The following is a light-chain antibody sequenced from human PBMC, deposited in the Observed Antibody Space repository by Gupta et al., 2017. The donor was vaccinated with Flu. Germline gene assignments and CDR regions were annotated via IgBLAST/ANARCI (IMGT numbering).Light chain of an antibody. CDR3: QQYNTYWT. CDR1: QSISSW. CDR2: KAS. V-gene: IGKV1-5*03. Sequence: VGDRVTITCRASQSISSWLAWYQQKPGKAPKVLIYKASSLQSGVPSRFSGSGSGTEFTLTISSLQPDDFATYYCQQYNTYWTFGQGTKVEIK. J-gene: IGKJ1*01.